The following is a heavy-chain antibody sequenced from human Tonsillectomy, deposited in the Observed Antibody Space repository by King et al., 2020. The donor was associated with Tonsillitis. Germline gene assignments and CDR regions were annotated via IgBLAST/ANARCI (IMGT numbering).Heavy chain of an antibody. CDR1: GFTFSDYA. J-gene: IGHJ3*02. CDR2: ISDNGDIV. V-gene: IGHV3-48*01. CDR3: ATLVARSWGAFDI. D-gene: IGHD1-26*01. Sequence: VQLVESGGGLIQPGGSLRLSCVVSGFTFSDYAMNWVRQGPGRGLEGLSYISDNGDIVHYADSVRGRFTISRDNAKKVLYLQLSSLRGEDTAVYFCATLVARSWGAFDIWGQGTVVTVSS.